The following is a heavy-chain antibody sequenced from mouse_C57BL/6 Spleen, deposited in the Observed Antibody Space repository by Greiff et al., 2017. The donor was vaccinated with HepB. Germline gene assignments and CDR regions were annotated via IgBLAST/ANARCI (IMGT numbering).Heavy chain of an antibody. J-gene: IGHJ4*01. Sequence: VQLKQPGAELVRPGSSVKLSCKASGYTFTSYWMHWVKQRPIQGLEWIGNIDPSDSETHYNQKFKDKATLTVDKSSSTAYMQLNSLTSEDSAVYYCARSARRAMDYWGQGTSVTVSS. D-gene: IGHD6-1*01. CDR3: ARSARRAMDY. CDR1: GYTFTSYW. V-gene: IGHV1-52*01. CDR2: IDPSDSET.